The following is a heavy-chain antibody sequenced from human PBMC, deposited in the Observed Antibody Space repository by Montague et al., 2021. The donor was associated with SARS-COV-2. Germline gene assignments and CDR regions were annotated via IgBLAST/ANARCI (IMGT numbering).Heavy chain of an antibody. V-gene: IGHV4-31*03. CDR1: GGSISSGGYY. Sequence: ILSLTCTVSGGSISSGGYYWSWIRQHPGKGLEWIGYIYYSGSTYYNPSLKSRVTTSVDTSKNQFSLKLSSVTAADTAVYYCASTYGGNLGYYYYYMDVWGKGTTVTVSS. CDR2: IYYSGST. J-gene: IGHJ6*03. CDR3: ASTYGGNLGYYYYYMDV. D-gene: IGHD4-23*01.